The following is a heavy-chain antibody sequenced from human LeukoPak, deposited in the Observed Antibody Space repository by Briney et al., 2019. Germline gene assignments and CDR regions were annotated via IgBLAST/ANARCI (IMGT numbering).Heavy chain of an antibody. D-gene: IGHD3-22*01. CDR1: GFTFSDYY. CDR2: ISSSGSTI. Sequence: GGPLRLSCAASGFTFSDYYMSWIRQAPGKGLEWVSYISSSGSTIYYADSVKGRFTISRDNSKNTLYLQMNSLRAEDTAVYYCAAGRSGFHDAFDIWGQGTMVTVSS. J-gene: IGHJ3*02. CDR3: AAGRSGFHDAFDI. V-gene: IGHV3-11*04.